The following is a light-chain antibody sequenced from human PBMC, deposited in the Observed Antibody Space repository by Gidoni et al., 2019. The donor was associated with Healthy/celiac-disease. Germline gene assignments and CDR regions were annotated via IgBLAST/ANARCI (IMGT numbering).Light chain of an antibody. V-gene: IGKV1-9*01. Sequence: DIQLTQSPSFLSASVGDRVTITCWASQGISSYLAWYHQKPGKPPKLLIYAASTLQSGVPSRFSGSGSGTEFTLTISSLQPEDFATYYCQQLNSYPQTFXPXTKVDIK. CDR1: QGISSY. CDR3: QQLNSYPQT. J-gene: IGKJ3*01. CDR2: AAS.